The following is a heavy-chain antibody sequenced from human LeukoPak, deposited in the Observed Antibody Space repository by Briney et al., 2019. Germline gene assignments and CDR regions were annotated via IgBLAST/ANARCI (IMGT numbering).Heavy chain of an antibody. J-gene: IGHJ4*02. CDR1: GFTFSSYS. CDR2: ISSSSSYI. CDR3: ASRIPAAIRFGYFDY. D-gene: IGHD2-2*02. Sequence: GGSLRLSCAASGFTFSSYSMNWVRQAPGKGLEWVSSISSSSSYIYYADSVKGRFTISRDNAKNSLYLQMNSLRAEDTAVYYCASRIPAAIRFGYFDYWGQGTLVTVSS. V-gene: IGHV3-21*01.